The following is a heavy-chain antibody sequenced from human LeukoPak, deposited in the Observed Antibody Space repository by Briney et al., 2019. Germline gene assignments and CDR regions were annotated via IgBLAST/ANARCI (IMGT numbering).Heavy chain of an antibody. D-gene: IGHD3-9*01. CDR2: INPNSGGT. CDR3: TRGNVLTGLEY. V-gene: IGHV1-2*02. CDR1: GYTFTGYY. Sequence: ASVKVSCKASGYTFTGYYMHWVRQAPGQGLEWMGWINPNSGGTNYAQKFQGRVTMTRDTSISTTYMELNRLRSDDTAVYYCTRGNVLTGLEYWGQGTLVTVSS. J-gene: IGHJ4*02.